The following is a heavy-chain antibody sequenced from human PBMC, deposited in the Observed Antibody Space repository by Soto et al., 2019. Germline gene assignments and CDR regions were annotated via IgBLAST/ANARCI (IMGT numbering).Heavy chain of an antibody. D-gene: IGHD4-4*01. V-gene: IGHV3-33*08. CDR2: IWYDGSDK. Sequence: PGGSLRLSCAASGFTFSMYWMHWVRQVPGKGPEWVAFIWYDGSDKYYADSVKGRFTISRDNSKNTLYLQMNSLRAEDTAVYYCARDRYPNYPPDAFDIWGQGTLVTVSS. CDR3: ARDRYPNYPPDAFDI. J-gene: IGHJ3*02. CDR1: GFTFSMYW.